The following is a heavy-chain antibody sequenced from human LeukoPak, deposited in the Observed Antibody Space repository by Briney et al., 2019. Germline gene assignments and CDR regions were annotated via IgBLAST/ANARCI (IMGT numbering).Heavy chain of an antibody. CDR2: IRYDGSNK. J-gene: IGHJ4*02. V-gene: IGHV3-30*02. CDR3: AKDHPVPAAQGGYFDY. Sequence: GGSLRLSCAASGFTFSSYGMHWVRQAPGKGLEWVAFIRYDGSNKYYADSVKGRFTISRDNFKNTLYLQMNSLRAEDTAVYYCAKDHPVPAAQGGYFDYWGQGTLVTVSS. CDR1: GFTFSSYG. D-gene: IGHD2-2*01.